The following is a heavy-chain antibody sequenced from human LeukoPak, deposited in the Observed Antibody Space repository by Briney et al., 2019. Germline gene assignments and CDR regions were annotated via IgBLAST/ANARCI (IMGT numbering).Heavy chain of an antibody. CDR3: VKPKYVAVAGTPFDY. D-gene: IGHD6-19*01. V-gene: IGHV3-23*01. CDR2: ISGGEGAA. J-gene: IGHJ4*02. CDR1: GFTFSSSA. Sequence: GGSLRLSCAASGFTFSSSAMNWVRQAPGQGLEWVSSISGGEGAADYPGSVKGRFTISRDNSKNTVYLQMNSLRAEDTAVYYCVKPKYVAVAGTPFDYWGQGTLVTVSS.